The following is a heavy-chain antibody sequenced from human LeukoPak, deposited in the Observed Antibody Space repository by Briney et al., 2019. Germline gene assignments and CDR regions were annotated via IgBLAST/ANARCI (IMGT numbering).Heavy chain of an antibody. CDR3: AKVDGDYEFDY. J-gene: IGHJ4*02. CDR2: ISGSGGST. D-gene: IGHD4-17*01. Sequence: GGSLRLSCAASGFTFSSYAMTWVRQAPGKGLEWVSGISGSGGSTYYADSVKGRFTISRDNSKNTLYLQINSLRVEDTAVYYCAKVDGDYEFDYWGQGTPVTVSS. CDR1: GFTFSSYA. V-gene: IGHV3-23*01.